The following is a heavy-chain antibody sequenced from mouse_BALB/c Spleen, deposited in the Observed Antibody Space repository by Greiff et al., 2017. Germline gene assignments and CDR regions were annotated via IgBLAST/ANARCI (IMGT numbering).Heavy chain of an antibody. V-gene: IGHV4-2*02. CDR1: GFDFSRYW. Sequence: EVKLVESGGGLVQPGGSLNLSCAASGFDFSRYWMSWARQAPGKGQEWIGEINPGSSTINYTPSLKDKFIISRDNAKNTLYLQMSKVRSEDTALYYCARLGVYDYDEDYYAMDYWGQGTSVTVSS. D-gene: IGHD2-4*01. J-gene: IGHJ4*01. CDR3: ARLGVYDYDEDYYAMDY. CDR2: INPGSSTI.